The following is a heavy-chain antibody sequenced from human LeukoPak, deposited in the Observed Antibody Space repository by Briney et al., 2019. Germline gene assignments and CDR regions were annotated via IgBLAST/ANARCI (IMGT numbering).Heavy chain of an antibody. Sequence: SQTLSLTCTVPGGSISSGGYYWSWIRQPPGEGLEWIGYIYYSGSTYYHPSLKSRVTISLDTSKNQFSLKLSSVTAADTAVYYCARVTTATTSSHFDYWGQGTLVTVSS. CDR2: IYYSGST. V-gene: IGHV4-30-4*01. CDR1: GGSISSGGYY. D-gene: IGHD4-17*01. J-gene: IGHJ4*02. CDR3: ARVTTATTSSHFDY.